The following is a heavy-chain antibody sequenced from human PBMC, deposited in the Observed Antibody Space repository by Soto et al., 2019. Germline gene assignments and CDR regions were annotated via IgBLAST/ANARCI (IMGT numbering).Heavy chain of an antibody. V-gene: IGHV4-59*01. CDR1: GGSISSYY. D-gene: IGHD3-3*01. Sequence: PSETLSLTCTVSGGSISSYYWSWIRQPPGKGLEWTGYIYYSGSTNYNPSLKSRVTISVDTSKNQFSLKLSSVAAADTAVYYCARGRRDYDFWSGYYTPEGYYYGMDVWGQGTTVTVSS. J-gene: IGHJ6*02. CDR2: IYYSGST. CDR3: ARGRRDYDFWSGYYTPEGYYYGMDV.